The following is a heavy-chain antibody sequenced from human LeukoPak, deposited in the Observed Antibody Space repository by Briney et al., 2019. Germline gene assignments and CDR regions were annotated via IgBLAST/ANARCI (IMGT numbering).Heavy chain of an antibody. CDR1: GYTFTGYY. V-gene: IGHV1-2*02. CDR2: VNPNSGGT. Sequence: ASVKVSCKASGYTFTGYYMHWVRQAPGQGLEWMGWVNPNSGGTNYAQRFQGRVTMTRDTSISTAYMELSRLRSDDTAVYYCARDPAHYYYYMDVWGKGTTVTISS. J-gene: IGHJ6*03. CDR3: ARDPAHYYYYMDV.